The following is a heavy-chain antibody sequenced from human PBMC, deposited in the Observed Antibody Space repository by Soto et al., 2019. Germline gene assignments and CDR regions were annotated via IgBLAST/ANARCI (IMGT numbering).Heavy chain of an antibody. CDR1: GGSIISYY. CDR3: ARKGTGDYADY. CDR2: IYYSGST. V-gene: IGHV4-59*01. D-gene: IGHD4-17*01. J-gene: IGHJ4*02. Sequence: QVQLQESGPGLVKPSETLSLTCTVSGGSIISYYWSWIRQPPGKGLEWIGYIYYSGSTNYNPSLKSRVTISVDTSKNQFSLKLSSVTAADTAVYYCARKGTGDYADYWGQGTLVTVSS.